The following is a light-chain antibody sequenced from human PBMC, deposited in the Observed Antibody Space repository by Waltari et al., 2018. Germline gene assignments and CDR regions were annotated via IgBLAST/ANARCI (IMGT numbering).Light chain of an antibody. V-gene: IGKV1-39*01. J-gene: IGKJ5*01. CDR2: GAS. CDR3: QQTYSTPGIT. CDR1: QKINGY. Sequence: DIQMTQSSSSLSASVGDRVTITCRAGQKINGYLNWYQHKPWKAPKLLIYGASNLQTGVPSRFSGSESGTDFTLTINSLQPEDFATYFCQQTYSTPGITFGQGTRLEI.